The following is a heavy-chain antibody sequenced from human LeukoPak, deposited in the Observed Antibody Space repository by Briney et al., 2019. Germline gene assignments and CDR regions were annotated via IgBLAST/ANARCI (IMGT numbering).Heavy chain of an antibody. D-gene: IGHD6-19*01. V-gene: IGHV3-23*01. Sequence: PGGSLRLSCAASGFTFSSYAMTWVRQAPGKGLEWVSAISGSGGSTYYADSVKGQSTISRDNSKNTLYLQMNSLRAEDTAVYYCAKDLRRNSGWPATRSYYYYMDVWGKGTTVTVSS. CDR1: GFTFSSYA. CDR3: AKDLRRNSGWPATRSYYYYMDV. CDR2: ISGSGGST. J-gene: IGHJ6*03.